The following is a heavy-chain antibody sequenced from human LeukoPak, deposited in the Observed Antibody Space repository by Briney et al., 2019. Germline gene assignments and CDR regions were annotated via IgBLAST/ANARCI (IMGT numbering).Heavy chain of an antibody. CDR2: ISAYNGDT. V-gene: IGHV1-18*01. J-gene: IGHJ4*02. CDR1: GYTFNIYG. CDR3: GRSSSGWSVDY. Sequence: ASVKVSCKASGYTFNIYGISWVRQAPGKGLEWMGWISAYNGDTKYAQKLQGRVTLTTDTSTSTAYMGLRSLTSDDAAVYYCGRSSSGWSVDYWGQGALVTVSS. D-gene: IGHD6-19*01.